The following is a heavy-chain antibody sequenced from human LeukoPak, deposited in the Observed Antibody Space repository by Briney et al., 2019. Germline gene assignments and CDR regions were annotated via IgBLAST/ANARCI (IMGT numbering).Heavy chain of an antibody. CDR1: GFTFSNYE. V-gene: IGHV3-48*03. J-gene: IGHJ4*02. D-gene: IGHD3-22*01. Sequence: PGGSLRLSCATSGFTFSNYEMNWVRQAPGKGLEWISYLTTSGSTKYYADSVKGRFTISRDNAKNSLYLQMNSLRAEDTAVYYCAGGLYYYDISGGFDYWGQGTLVTVSS. CDR2: LTTSGSTK. CDR3: AGGLYYYDISGGFDY.